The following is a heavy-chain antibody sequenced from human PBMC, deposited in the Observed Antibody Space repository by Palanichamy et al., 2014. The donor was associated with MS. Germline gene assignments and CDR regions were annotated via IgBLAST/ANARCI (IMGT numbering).Heavy chain of an antibody. D-gene: IGHD4-17*01. CDR2: ISDSGGST. CDR1: RFIFSSYA. J-gene: IGHJ4*02. V-gene: IGHV3-23*01. CDR3: AKVPMTTLTTGPIDY. Sequence: EVQLLESGGGLVRPGGSLRLSCAASRFIFSSYAMNWVRQAPGKGLEWVSSISDSGGSTYYADSVRGRFTISRDNSKNTLYLQMTSLSVEDTAIYYCAKVPMTTLTTGPIDYWGQGTLVTVSS.